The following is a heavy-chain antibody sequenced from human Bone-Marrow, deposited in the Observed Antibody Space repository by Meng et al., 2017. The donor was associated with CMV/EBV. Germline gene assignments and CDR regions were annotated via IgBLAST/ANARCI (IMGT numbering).Heavy chain of an antibody. V-gene: IGHV4-59*01. D-gene: IGHD3-10*01. CDR2: IYYSGST. CDR1: GGSISSDY. CDR3: ARAPMVRGGPFDY. Sequence: SETLSLTCTVSGGSISSDYWSWIRQPPGKGLEWIGYIYYSGSTNYNPSLKSRVTISVDTSKNQFSLKLSSVTAADTAVYYCARAPMVRGGPFDYWGQGTLVTVSS. J-gene: IGHJ4*02.